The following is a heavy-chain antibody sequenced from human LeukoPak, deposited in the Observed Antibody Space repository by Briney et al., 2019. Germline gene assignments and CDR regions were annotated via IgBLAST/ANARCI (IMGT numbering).Heavy chain of an antibody. CDR1: GYTFTSYD. CDR2: MNPNSGNT. Sequence: ASVKVSCKASGYTFTSYDINWVRQATGQGLEWMGRMNPNSGNTGYAQKFQGRVTMTRNTSISTAYMELSSLRSEDTAVYYCARGYGYYDFWSGYYSGGYYYGMDVWGQGTTVTVSS. D-gene: IGHD3-3*01. J-gene: IGHJ6*02. V-gene: IGHV1-8*01. CDR3: ARGYGYYDFWSGYYSGGYYYGMDV.